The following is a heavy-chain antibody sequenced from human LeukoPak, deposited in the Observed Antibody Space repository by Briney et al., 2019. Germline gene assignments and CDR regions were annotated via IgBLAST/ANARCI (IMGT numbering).Heavy chain of an antibody. V-gene: IGHV4-39*07. J-gene: IGHJ6*03. CDR1: GGSISSGTYY. CDR2: IYHSGST. CDR3: ARDRKYYYHMDV. Sequence: SETLCLTCTVSGGSISSGTYYWGWIRQPPGTGLEWIGSIYHSGSTYYNPSLKSRVTISVDTSKNQFSLRLSSLTAADTALYYCARDRKYYYHMDVWGKGTTVTVSS. D-gene: IGHD1-14*01.